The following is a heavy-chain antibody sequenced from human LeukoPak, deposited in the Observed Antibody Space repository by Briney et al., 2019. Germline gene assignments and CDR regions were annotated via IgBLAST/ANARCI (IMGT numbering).Heavy chain of an antibody. CDR3: ASLWGDYGERKYFQH. CDR2: IYYSGSA. J-gene: IGHJ1*01. D-gene: IGHD4-17*01. V-gene: IGHV4-39*01. Sequence: SETLSLTCTVSGGSISSVTYYWGWIRQPPGKGLEWIGSIYYSGSAYYNPSLKSRVTIPVDTSKNQFPLKLRSVTAADTALYYCASLWGDYGERKYFQHWGQGTLVTVSS. CDR1: GGSISSVTYY.